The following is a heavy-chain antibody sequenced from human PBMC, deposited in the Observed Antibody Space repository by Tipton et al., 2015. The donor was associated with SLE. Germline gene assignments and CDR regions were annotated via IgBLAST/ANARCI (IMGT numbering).Heavy chain of an antibody. CDR2: INHSGST. J-gene: IGHJ4*02. CDR3: ARVDPNGPSYSFDY. V-gene: IGHV4-34*01. Sequence: KPSETLSLTCAVYGGSFSGYYWSWIRQPPGKGLEWIGEINHSGSTNYNPSLKSRVTISEDTSKNQFSLKLSSVTAADTAVYYCARVDPNGPSYSFDYWGQGTLVTVSS. CDR1: GGSFSGYY. D-gene: IGHD2-8*01.